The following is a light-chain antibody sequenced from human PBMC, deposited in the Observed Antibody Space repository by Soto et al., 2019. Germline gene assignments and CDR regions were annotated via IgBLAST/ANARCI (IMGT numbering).Light chain of an antibody. CDR1: QDIRGA. Sequence: AIQVTQSPSSLSASVGDRVTITCRASQDIRGALAWYQQKPGKAPNLLIYDVSTLESGVPSRFSGSGSGTEFTLTIISLQPEDFGTFYCQQFNSYPITFGHGTRLEIK. CDR2: DVS. J-gene: IGKJ5*01. CDR3: QQFNSYPIT. V-gene: IGKV1-13*02.